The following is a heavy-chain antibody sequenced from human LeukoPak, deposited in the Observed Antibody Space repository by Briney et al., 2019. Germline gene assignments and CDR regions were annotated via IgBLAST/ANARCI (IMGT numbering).Heavy chain of an antibody. V-gene: IGHV1-8*01. CDR3: ARGRWSGASGDAFDF. J-gene: IGHJ3*01. CDR1: GYTFISYD. Sequence: GASVKVSCKTSGYTFISYDINWVRQAPGQGLEWMGWMNPNSDNAGYAQKFQGRVTMTRDTSISTAYMELNSLRSDDTAIYYCARGRWSGASGDAFDFWGQGTMVTVSS. D-gene: IGHD3-10*01. CDR2: MNPNSDNA.